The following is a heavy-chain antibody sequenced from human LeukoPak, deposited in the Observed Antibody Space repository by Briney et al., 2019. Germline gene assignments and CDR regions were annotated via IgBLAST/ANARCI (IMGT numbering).Heavy chain of an antibody. D-gene: IGHD6-13*01. CDR1: GGTFSNSA. V-gene: IGHV1-69*13. CDR3: ARTGNRRVAAAADY. J-gene: IGHJ4*02. Sequence: GASVKVSCKPSGGTFSNSAISWVRQAPGQGLEWMGGIIPLFGTTNYAQKFQGRVTITADESTSTAYMELRSLRSDDTAVYYCARTGNRRVAAAADYWGQGTLVTVSS. CDR2: IIPLFGTT.